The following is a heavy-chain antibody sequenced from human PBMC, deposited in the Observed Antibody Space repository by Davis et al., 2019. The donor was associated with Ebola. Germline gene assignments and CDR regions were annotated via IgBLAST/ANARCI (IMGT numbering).Heavy chain of an antibody. Sequence: ASVKVSCKASGYTFTGYYMHWVRQAPGQGLEWMGWINPNSGGTNYAQKFQGWVTMTRDTSISTAYMELSRLRSDDTAVYYCARDIFNIVAPDGDYYYGMDVWGQGTTVTVSS. J-gene: IGHJ6*02. D-gene: IGHD5-12*01. CDR1: GYTFTGYY. CDR2: INPNSGGT. V-gene: IGHV1-2*04. CDR3: ARDIFNIVAPDGDYYYGMDV.